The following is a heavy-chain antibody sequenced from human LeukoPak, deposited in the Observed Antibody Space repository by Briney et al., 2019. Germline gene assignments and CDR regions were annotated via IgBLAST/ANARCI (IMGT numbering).Heavy chain of an antibody. CDR2: IYSSGYT. V-gene: IGHV4-4*07. J-gene: IGHJ5*02. CDR1: GGSISSYY. CDR3: ARASSSTSWFDP. D-gene: IGHD6-13*01. Sequence: SETLSLTCNVSGGSISSYYWSWIRQPAGKGLEWIGRIYSSGYTNYNPSLKSRVTMSVDTSKNQFSLKLSSVTAAGTAVYYCARASSSTSWFDPWGQGALVSVSS.